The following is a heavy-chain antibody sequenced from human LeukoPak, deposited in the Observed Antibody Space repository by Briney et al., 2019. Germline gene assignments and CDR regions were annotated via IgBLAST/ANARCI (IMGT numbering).Heavy chain of an antibody. V-gene: IGHV4-34*01. D-gene: IGHD5-18*01. CDR3: ARRGYSPRYYYYMDV. J-gene: IGHJ6*03. Sequence: SETLSLTCAVYGGSFSGYYWSWIRQPPGKGLEWIGEINHSGSTNYNPSLKSRVTISVDTSKNQFSLKLSSVTAADTAVYYCARRGYSPRYYYYMDVWGKGTTVTVSS. CDR1: GGSFSGYY. CDR2: INHSGST.